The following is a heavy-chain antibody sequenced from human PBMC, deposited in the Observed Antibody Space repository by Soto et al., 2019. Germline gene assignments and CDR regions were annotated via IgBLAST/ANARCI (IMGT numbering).Heavy chain of an antibody. V-gene: IGHV3-48*01. Sequence: EVLLVESGGGMVQPGGSLRLSCAASGSTLSTYGMNWVRQAPGKGLEWVSYISSSSHTIFYADSVKGRFIISRDNAKNSLFLQMNSLRAEDSAVYYCAARSDYAAFDDWGQGTMVTVSS. D-gene: IGHD4-17*01. CDR1: GSTLSTYG. CDR3: AARSDYAAFDD. CDR2: ISSSSHTI. J-gene: IGHJ3*01.